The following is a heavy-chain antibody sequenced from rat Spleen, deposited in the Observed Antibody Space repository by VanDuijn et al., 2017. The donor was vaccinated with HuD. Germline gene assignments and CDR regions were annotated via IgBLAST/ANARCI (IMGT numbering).Heavy chain of an antibody. CDR1: GFNFNDYW. CDR2: INKDSRTI. J-gene: IGHJ2*01. CDR3: VREERGVDY. V-gene: IGHV4-2*01. Sequence: EVQLVESDGGLVQPGRSLKLSCAASGFNFNDYWMGWVRQAPGKGLEWIGEINKDSRTIKYSPSLKDKFTISRDNAQNTLYLQMSKLGSEDTAIYYCVREERGVDYWGQGVMVTVSS.